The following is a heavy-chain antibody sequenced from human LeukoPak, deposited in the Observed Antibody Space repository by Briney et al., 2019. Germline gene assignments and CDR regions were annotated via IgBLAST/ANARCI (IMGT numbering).Heavy chain of an antibody. Sequence: GGSLRLSCTTSGLTFGDNAMSWVRQAPGKGLEWVGFIRNKGNGGTTEYAASVKGRFAISRDDSESITYLQMNSLRTEDTAVYYCTTGSYHESSGYRFDYWGQGTLVTVSS. CDR2: IRNKGNGGTT. V-gene: IGHV3-49*04. CDR1: GLTFGDNA. J-gene: IGHJ4*02. CDR3: TTGSYHESSGYRFDY. D-gene: IGHD3-22*01.